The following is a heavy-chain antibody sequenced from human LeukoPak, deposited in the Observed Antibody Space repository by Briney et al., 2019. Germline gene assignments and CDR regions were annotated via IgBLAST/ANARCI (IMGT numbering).Heavy chain of an antibody. Sequence: PSETLSLTCTVSGGSLSSSSYYWGWIRQPPGKGLEWIGSIYYSGSTYYNPSLKSRVTISVDTSKNQFSLKLSSVTAADTAVYYCASAFDYGDYGNFDYWGQGTLVTVSS. D-gene: IGHD4-17*01. CDR3: ASAFDYGDYGNFDY. V-gene: IGHV4-39*01. CDR2: IYYSGST. J-gene: IGHJ4*02. CDR1: GGSLSSSSYY.